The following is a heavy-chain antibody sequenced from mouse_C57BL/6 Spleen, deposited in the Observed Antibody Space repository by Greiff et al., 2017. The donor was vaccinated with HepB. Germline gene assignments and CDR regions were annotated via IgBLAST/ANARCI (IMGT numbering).Heavy chain of an antibody. V-gene: IGHV2-2*01. Sequence: VQRVESGPGLVQPSQSLSITCTVSGFSLTSYGVHWVRQSPGKGLEWLGVIWSGGSTDYNAAFISRLSISKDNSKSQVFFKMNSLQADDTAIYYCARNRDGYYLRYFDVWGTGTTVTVSS. D-gene: IGHD2-3*01. CDR1: GFSLTSYG. CDR3: ARNRDGYYLRYFDV. J-gene: IGHJ1*03. CDR2: IWSGGST.